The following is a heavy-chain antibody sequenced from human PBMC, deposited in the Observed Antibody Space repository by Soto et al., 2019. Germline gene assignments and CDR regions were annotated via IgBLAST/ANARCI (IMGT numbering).Heavy chain of an antibody. CDR3: AKGVELDV. CDR1: GFSFSSFA. Sequence: EVLLLESGGGLVQPGGSLRLSCAASGFSFSSFAMNWVRQAPGKGLEWVSAIGDSGASTYYADSVKGRFTISRDNSRNTLYLQLNSLRAEDTAIYYCAKGVELDVWGNGTTVTVSS. CDR2: IGDSGAST. D-gene: IGHD1-26*01. J-gene: IGHJ6*04. V-gene: IGHV3-23*01.